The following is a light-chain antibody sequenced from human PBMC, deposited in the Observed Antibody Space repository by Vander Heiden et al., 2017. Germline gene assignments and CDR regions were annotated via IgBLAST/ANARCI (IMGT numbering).Light chain of an antibody. CDR1: QSVSSY. CDR2: DAS. J-gene: IGKJ4*01. CDR3: QQRSNWPPLLT. Sequence: EIVLTQSPATLSLSPGERATLSCRASQSVSSYLAWYQQKPGQAPRLLIYDASNRATGIPARFSGSGSGTDFTLTISSLEPEDCAVYYCQQRSNWPPLLTFGGGTKVEIK. V-gene: IGKV3-11*01.